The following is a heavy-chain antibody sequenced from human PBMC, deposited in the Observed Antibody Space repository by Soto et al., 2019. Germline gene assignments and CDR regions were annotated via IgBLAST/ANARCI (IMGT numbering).Heavy chain of an antibody. D-gene: IGHD3-10*01. CDR2: TYYKSKWNN. Sequence: LSLTCVISGDSVSSNSAGWNWIRQSPSRGLEWLGRTYYKSKWNNDYALSVKSRITINPDTSKNQFSLHLYSVTPEDTAVYYCTGITWFRGMDVWGQGTPVTVSS. V-gene: IGHV6-1*01. CDR3: TGITWFRGMDV. J-gene: IGHJ6*02. CDR1: GDSVSSNSAG.